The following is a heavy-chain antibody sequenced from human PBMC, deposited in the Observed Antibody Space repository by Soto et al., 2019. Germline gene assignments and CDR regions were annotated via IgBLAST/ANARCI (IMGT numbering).Heavy chain of an antibody. J-gene: IGHJ4*02. Sequence: EVQLVESGGVLVKPGWSLRVSCAASGFTFSTSWMNWVRQAPGKGLEWVANINGDGSEEYYVDSVRGRFTISRDNVKNSLFLQMNSLRAEDTAVYYCSAGFPPDYWVQGTLVTVSS. D-gene: IGHD3-10*01. V-gene: IGHV3-7*01. CDR1: GFTFSTSW. CDR3: SAGFPPDY. CDR2: INGDGSEE.